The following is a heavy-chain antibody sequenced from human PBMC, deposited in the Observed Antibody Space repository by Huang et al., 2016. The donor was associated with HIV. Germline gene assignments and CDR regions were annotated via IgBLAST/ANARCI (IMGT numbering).Heavy chain of an antibody. J-gene: IGHJ4*02. D-gene: IGHD3-22*01. CDR2: INPNTGNP. V-gene: IGHV7-4-1*02. CDR1: GYTFTDYQ. CDR3: ARDSGYYRYFDY. Sequence: QVQLVQSGSELKKPGASVKVSCKVSGYTFTDYQISWVRQAPGQGLEWIVVINPNTGNPTYAQGFTGRFVFSLDTSVNTAFLQISSLKAEDTAVYFWARDSGYYRYFDYWGQGTLVTVSS.